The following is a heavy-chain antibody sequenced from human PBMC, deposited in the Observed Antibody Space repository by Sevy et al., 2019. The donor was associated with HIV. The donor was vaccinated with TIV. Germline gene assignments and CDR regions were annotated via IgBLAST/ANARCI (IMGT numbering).Heavy chain of an antibody. V-gene: IGHV3-23*01. J-gene: IGHJ4*02. Sequence: GGSLRLSCAASGFTFSSYAMSWVRQAPAKGLEWVSAIRGSGGSTDYADSVKGRFTISRDNSKNTLYLQMNSLRAEDTAVYYCATGGGSSYYFDYWGQGTLVTVSS. D-gene: IGHD1-26*01. CDR3: ATGGGSSYYFDY. CDR1: GFTFSSYA. CDR2: IRGSGGST.